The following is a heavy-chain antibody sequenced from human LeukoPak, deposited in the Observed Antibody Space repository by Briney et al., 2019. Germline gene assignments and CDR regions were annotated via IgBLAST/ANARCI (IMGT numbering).Heavy chain of an antibody. J-gene: IGHJ4*02. CDR3: AKDVWYNDFLIVYSGKGDFAY. CDR1: GFTFSNYS. V-gene: IGHV3-21*04. D-gene: IGHD3-3*01. Sequence: GESLRLSCAASGFTFSNYSMNWVRQAPGKGLEWVSSISSSSSYIYYADSVKGRFTISRDNSKNTVYLQMSSLRAEDTAVYYCAKDVWYNDFLIVYSGKGDFAYGGQGPLVPASS. CDR2: ISSSSSYI.